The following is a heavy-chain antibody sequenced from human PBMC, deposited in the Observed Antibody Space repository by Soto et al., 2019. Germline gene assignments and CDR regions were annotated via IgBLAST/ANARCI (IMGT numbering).Heavy chain of an antibody. J-gene: IGHJ4*02. CDR3: ARHVGGWGSGTDY. D-gene: IGHD6-19*01. CDR2: IYYSGDT. V-gene: IGHV4-59*08. CDR1: GGSISSYY. Sequence: SETLSLTCTVSGGSISSYYWSWIRQPPGKGLEWIGYIYYSGDTNYNPSLKSRVTISVDTSKNQFSLKLSSVTAADTAVYYCARHVGGWGSGTDYWGQGTLVTVSS.